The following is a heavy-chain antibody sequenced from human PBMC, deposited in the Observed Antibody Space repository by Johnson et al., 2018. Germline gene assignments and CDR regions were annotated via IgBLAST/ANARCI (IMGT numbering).Heavy chain of an antibody. Sequence: VQLVQSGGGLVQPGRSLRLSCTTSGFTFGYYAMNWFRQAPGKGREWVSFIRSKAYTGTTDYAASVKGRFTISRDDAESTVYLQMKSLKTEDTAVYYCTKVGIAAAGMGFQHWGQGTLVTASA. CDR3: TKVGIAAAGMGFQH. CDR1: GFTFGYYA. V-gene: IGHV3-49*03. CDR2: IRSKAYTGTT. D-gene: IGHD6-13*01. J-gene: IGHJ1*01.